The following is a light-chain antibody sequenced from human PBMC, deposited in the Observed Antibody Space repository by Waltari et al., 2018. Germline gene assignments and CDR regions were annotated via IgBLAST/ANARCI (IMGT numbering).Light chain of an antibody. CDR2: GKN. J-gene: IGLJ2*01. V-gene: IGLV3-19*01. Sequence: SSELTQDPAVSVALGQTVRITCQGDSLRTYYVSWFHQKPGQAPALVIYGKNNRPSGIPDRFSASTSGSTASLTIIGAQAEDEDDYYCHSRDSSGDVVIGGGTKLTVV. CDR1: SLRTYY. CDR3: HSRDSSGDVV.